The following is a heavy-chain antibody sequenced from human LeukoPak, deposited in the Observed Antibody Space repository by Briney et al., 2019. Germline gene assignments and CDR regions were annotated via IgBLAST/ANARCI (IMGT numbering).Heavy chain of an antibody. CDR3: AKTREGIAVAEGILDY. D-gene: IGHD6-19*01. V-gene: IGHV3-23*01. Sequence: GGSLRLSCAASGFTFSSYAMSWVRQAPGKGLEWVSAISGSGGSTYYADSVKGRFTISRDNSKSTLYLQMNSLRAEDTAVYYCAKTREGIAVAEGILDYWGQGTLVTVSS. J-gene: IGHJ4*02. CDR1: GFTFSSYA. CDR2: ISGSGGST.